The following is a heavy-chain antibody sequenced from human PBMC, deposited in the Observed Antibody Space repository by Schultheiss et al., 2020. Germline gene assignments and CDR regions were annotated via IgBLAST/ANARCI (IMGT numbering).Heavy chain of an antibody. CDR3: ARAPLLEWLLYN. Sequence: GESLKISCAASGFTFSSYSINWVRQAPGKGLEWVSSISSSSSYIYYADSVKGRFTISRDNAKNSLYLQMNSLRAEDTAVYYCARAPLLEWLLYNWGQGTLVTVSS. CDR1: GFTFSSYS. V-gene: IGHV3-21*01. D-gene: IGHD3-3*01. CDR2: ISSSSSYI. J-gene: IGHJ4*02.